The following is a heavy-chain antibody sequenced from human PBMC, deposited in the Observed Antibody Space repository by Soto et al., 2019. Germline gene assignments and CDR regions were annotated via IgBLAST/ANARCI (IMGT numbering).Heavy chain of an antibody. CDR2: ISSSGSTI. Sequence: GGSLRLSCAASGFTFSSYEMNWVRQAPGKGLEWVSYISSSGSTIYYADSVKGRFTISRDNAKNSLYLQMSSLRAEDTAVYYCARDRDSSGWYGHDYWGQGXLVTVSS. CDR1: GFTFSSYE. CDR3: ARDRDSSGWYGHDY. V-gene: IGHV3-48*03. D-gene: IGHD6-19*01. J-gene: IGHJ4*02.